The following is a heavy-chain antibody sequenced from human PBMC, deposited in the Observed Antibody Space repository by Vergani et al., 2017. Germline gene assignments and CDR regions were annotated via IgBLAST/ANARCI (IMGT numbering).Heavy chain of an antibody. CDR2: IRYDGSNK. V-gene: IGHV3-30*02. J-gene: IGHJ4*02. CDR1: GFTFSRYG. CDR3: ARVSNSGYYADY. Sequence: QVQLVESGGGVVQPGGSLRLSCAASGFTFSRYGIHWVRQAPGKGLEWVAFIRYDGSNKYYADSVKGRFTISRDNSKNTLYLQMNSLRAEDTAVYYCARVSNSGYYADYWGQGTLVTVSS. D-gene: IGHD3-22*01.